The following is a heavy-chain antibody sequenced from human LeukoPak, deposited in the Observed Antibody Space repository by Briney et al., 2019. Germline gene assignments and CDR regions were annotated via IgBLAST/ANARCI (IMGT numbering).Heavy chain of an antibody. V-gene: IGHV4-39*01. CDR2: IYYSGST. Sequence: PSETLSLTXTVSGGSISSSSYYWGWIRQPPGKGLEWIGSIYYSGSTYYNSSLKSRVTISVDTSKNQFSLKVSSVTAADTAVYYCAGHRPPRYNWNFDYWGQGTLVTVSS. CDR1: GGSISSSSYY. J-gene: IGHJ4*02. CDR3: AGHRPPRYNWNFDY. D-gene: IGHD1-20*01.